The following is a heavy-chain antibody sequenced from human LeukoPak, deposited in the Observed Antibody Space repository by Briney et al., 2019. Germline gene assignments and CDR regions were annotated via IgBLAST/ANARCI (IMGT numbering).Heavy chain of an antibody. J-gene: IGHJ2*01. D-gene: IGHD1-26*01. CDR2: ISDRGSSK. CDR3: ARTIVGATVDWYFDL. Sequence: GGSLRLSCAASGFNFRDYHMSWIRQAPGKGLELISYISDRGSSKEYVVPVRRQLTISRDNANHSLYLQMNPVRVEDTAIYYCARTIVGATVDWYFDLWGGGPRVSVS. CDR1: GFNFRDYH. V-gene: IGHV3-11*04.